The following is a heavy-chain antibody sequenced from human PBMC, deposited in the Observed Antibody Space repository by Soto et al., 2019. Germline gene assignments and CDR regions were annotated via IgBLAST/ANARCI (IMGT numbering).Heavy chain of an antibody. J-gene: IGHJ3*02. CDR1: GGSISSSSYY. CDR3: ARRKAVAGAPGAFDI. CDR2: IYYSGST. V-gene: IGHV4-39*01. D-gene: IGHD6-19*01. Sequence: QLQLQESGPGLVKPSETLSVTCTVSGGSISSSSYYWGWIRQPPGKGLEWIGSIYYSGSTYYNPSLKSRVTISVDTSKNQFSLKLSSVTAADTAVYYCARRKAVAGAPGAFDIWGQGTMVTVSS.